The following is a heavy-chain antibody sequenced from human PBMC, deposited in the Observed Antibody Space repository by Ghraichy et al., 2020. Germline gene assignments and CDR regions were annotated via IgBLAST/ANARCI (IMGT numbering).Heavy chain of an antibody. D-gene: IGHD2-2*01. V-gene: IGHV1-69*13. J-gene: IGHJ3*02. CDR1: GGTFSSYA. CDR2: IIPIFGTA. Sequence: SVKVSCKASGGTFSSYAISWVRQAPGQGLEWMGGIIPIFGTANYAQKFQGRVTITADESTSTAYMELSSLRSEDTAVYYCARDHLEYCSSTSCYAERRAFDIWGQGTMVTVSS. CDR3: ARDHLEYCSSTSCYAERRAFDI.